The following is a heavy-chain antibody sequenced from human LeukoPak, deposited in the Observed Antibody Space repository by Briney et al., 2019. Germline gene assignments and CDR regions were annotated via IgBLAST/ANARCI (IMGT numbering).Heavy chain of an antibody. Sequence: ASVKVSCKASGYTFTGYYMHWVRQAPGQGLEWMGWINPNSGGTSYAQKFQGKVTMTRDMSTSTVYMEVSSLRSEDTAVYCCARDIRYSSGWYGFDYWGQGTLVTVSS. D-gene: IGHD6-19*01. V-gene: IGHV1-2*02. CDR1: GYTFTGYY. CDR3: ARDIRYSSGWYGFDY. J-gene: IGHJ4*02. CDR2: INPNSGGT.